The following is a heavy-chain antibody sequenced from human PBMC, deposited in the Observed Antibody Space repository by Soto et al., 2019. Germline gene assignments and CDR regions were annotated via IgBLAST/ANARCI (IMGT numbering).Heavy chain of an antibody. CDR1: GERLKVYY. D-gene: IGHD3-22*01. CDR3: ARDEYDSSGNYSQISDY. V-gene: IGHV1-2*02. J-gene: IGHJ4*02. Sequence: VGCAECGERLKVYYMHGARQENGQGLEWMGWINPNSGGTNYAQKFQGRVTMTRDTSISTAYMELSRLRSDDTAVYYCARDEYDSSGNYSQISDYSGQRTLASESS. CDR2: INPNSGGT.